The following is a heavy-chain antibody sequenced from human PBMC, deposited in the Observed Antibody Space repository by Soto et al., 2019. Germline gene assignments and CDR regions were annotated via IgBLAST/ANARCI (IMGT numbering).Heavy chain of an antibody. D-gene: IGHD6-6*01. CDR3: ARPPSFRGQLEAGYYYYYYMDV. V-gene: IGHV3-23*01. Sequence: PGGSLRLSCAASGFTFSSYAMSWVRQAPGKGLEWVSAISGSGGSTYYADSVRGRFTISRDNSKNTLYLQMNSLRAEDTAVYYCARPPSFRGQLEAGYYYYYYMDVWGKGTTVTVSS. CDR2: ISGSGGST. J-gene: IGHJ6*03. CDR1: GFTFSSYA.